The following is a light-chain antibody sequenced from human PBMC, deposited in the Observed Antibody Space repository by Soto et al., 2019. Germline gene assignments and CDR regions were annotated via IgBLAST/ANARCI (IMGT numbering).Light chain of an antibody. J-gene: IGKJ2*01. CDR2: AAS. CDR3: QQSDSYPYT. V-gene: IGKV1-39*01. CDR1: QTITNY. Sequence: DIQMTQSPSSLSVSVGDRVTITCRASQTITNYLNWYQQKPGKAPKLLVYAASSLQSGVPSRFSGSGSGTDFTLTISSLQPEDFATYYCQQSDSYPYTFGRGTKLEIK.